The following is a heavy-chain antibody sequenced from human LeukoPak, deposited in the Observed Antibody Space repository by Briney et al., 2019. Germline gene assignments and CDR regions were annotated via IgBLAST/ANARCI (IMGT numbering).Heavy chain of an antibody. CDR3: ARDLGTTVTTLEDWFDP. CDR1: GFTFSSYS. CDR2: ISSSSSTI. V-gene: IGHV3-48*04. Sequence: GGSLRLSCAASGFTFSSYSMNWVRQAPGKGLEWVSYISSSSSTIYYADSVKGRFTISRDNAKNSLYLQMNSLRAEDTAVYYCARDLGTTVTTLEDWFDPWGQGTLVTVSS. D-gene: IGHD4-17*01. J-gene: IGHJ5*02.